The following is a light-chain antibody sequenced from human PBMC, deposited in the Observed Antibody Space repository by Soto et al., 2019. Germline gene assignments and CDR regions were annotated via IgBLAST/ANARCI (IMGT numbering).Light chain of an antibody. J-gene: IGKJ5*01. CDR3: QQYYDWPIT. Sequence: EIVMTQSPATLSVSPGERATLSCRASQSVSSNLAWYQQKPGQAPRLLIYDASNRATGIPARVSGSGSGKDFTLTISSLQSEDLAVDEGQQYYDWPITFGQGTRLEIK. CDR1: QSVSSN. V-gene: IGKV3D-15*01. CDR2: DAS.